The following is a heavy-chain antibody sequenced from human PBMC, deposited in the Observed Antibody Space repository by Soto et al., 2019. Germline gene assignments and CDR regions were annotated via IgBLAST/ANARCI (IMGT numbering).Heavy chain of an antibody. Sequence: QTLSLTCAISGDSVSRNSGALNWIRQSPSRGLEWQGRTYYRSRWSFDYALSVKSRVTIDPDTSKNQFSLHLDSLTPEDTAVYYCAGVTWLRGMDVWGQGTPVTVSS. CDR2: TYYRSRWSF. CDR1: GDSVSRNSGA. D-gene: IGHD3-10*01. CDR3: AGVTWLRGMDV. J-gene: IGHJ6*02. V-gene: IGHV6-1*01.